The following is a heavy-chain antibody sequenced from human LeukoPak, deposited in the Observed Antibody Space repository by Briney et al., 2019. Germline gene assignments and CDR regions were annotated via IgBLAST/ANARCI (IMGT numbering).Heavy chain of an antibody. V-gene: IGHV4-4*07. D-gene: IGHD2-21*01. Sequence: SETLSLTCTVSGGSISSYYWSWIRQPAGKGLEWIGRIYTSGSTNYNPSLKSRVTMSVDTSKNQFSLKLSSVTAADTAVYHCARDRRSNNHYHHSISDIALDYWGQGTLVTVSS. CDR1: GGSISSYY. CDR3: ARDRRSNNHYHHSISDIALDY. CDR2: IYTSGST. J-gene: IGHJ4*02.